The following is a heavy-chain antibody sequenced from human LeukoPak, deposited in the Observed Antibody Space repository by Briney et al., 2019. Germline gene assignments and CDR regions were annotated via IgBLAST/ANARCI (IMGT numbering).Heavy chain of an antibody. CDR2: IIPIFGTA. CDR3: ARDAQYYDFWSGYYTNWFDP. D-gene: IGHD3-3*01. V-gene: IGHV1-69*05. Sequence: SVKVSCKASGGTFSSYAISWVRQAPGQGVEWMGGIIPIFGTANYAQKFQGRVTITTDESTSTAYMELSSLRSEDTAVYYCARDAQYYDFWSGYYTNWFDPWGQGTLVTVSS. CDR1: GGTFSSYA. J-gene: IGHJ5*02.